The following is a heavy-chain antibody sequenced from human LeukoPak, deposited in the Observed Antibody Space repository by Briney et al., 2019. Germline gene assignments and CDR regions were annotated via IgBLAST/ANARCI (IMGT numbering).Heavy chain of an antibody. V-gene: IGHV4-61*01. CDR2: VHSSGST. CDR1: GDSGASSGSYW. D-gene: IGHD6-13*01. CDR3: AGCIAAAGHIDY. Sequence: SSETLSLTCDVSGDSGASSGSYWSGWFRQPPGKGLEWIGYVHSSGSTKYSSSLGSRVTISMDTSRNQFSLQLSSVTAADTAVYYCAGCIAAAGHIDYWGQGTLVTVSS. J-gene: IGHJ4*02.